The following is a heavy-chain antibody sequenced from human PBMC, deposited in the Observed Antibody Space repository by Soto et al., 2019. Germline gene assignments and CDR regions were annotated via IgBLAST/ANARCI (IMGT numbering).Heavy chain of an antibody. V-gene: IGHV4-34*01. J-gene: IGHJ4*02. D-gene: IGHD6-13*01. CDR3: ARGRGRFGVAAAGTGHNC. CDR2: INHSGST. CDR1: GGSFSGYY. Sequence: SETLSLTCAVYGGSFSGYYWSWIRQPPGKGLEWIGEINHSGSTNYNPSLKSRVTISVDTSKNQFSLKLSSVTAADTAVYYCARGRGRFGVAAAGTGHNCWGQGTLVTVSS.